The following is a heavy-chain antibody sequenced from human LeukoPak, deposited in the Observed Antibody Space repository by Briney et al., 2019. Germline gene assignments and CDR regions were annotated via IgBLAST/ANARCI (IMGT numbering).Heavy chain of an antibody. CDR3: ARGPFDP. J-gene: IGHJ5*02. Sequence: SSETLSLTCTVSSGSISTSNYYWGWVRQPPGKGLEWIGSIYYSGSTYYNPSLKSRVTISVDTSKNQFSLKLSSVTAADTAVYYCARGPFDPWGQGTLVTVSS. CDR2: IYYSGST. CDR1: SGSISTSNYY. V-gene: IGHV4-39*07.